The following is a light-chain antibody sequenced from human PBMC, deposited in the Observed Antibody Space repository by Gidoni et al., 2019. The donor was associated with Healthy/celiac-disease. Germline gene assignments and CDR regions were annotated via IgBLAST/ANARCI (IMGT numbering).Light chain of an antibody. J-gene: IGKJ2*01. CDR2: WAS. Sequence: DIVMTQSPDSLAVSLGERATINCKSSQSVLYSSNNKNYLAWYQQKPGQPPKLLIYWASTRESGVPDRFSGSGSGPDFTLTISSLQAEDVAVYYCQQSYSTPPTFGQGTKLEIK. CDR1: QSVLYSSNNKNY. CDR3: QQSYSTPPT. V-gene: IGKV4-1*01.